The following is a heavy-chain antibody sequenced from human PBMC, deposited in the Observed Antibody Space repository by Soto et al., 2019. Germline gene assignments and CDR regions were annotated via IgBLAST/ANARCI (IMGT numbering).Heavy chain of an antibody. D-gene: IGHD5-18*01. CDR3: ARGKGTAMVSSVIWYYYYGMDV. CDR2: ISSSGSTI. CDR1: GFTFSSYE. V-gene: IGHV3-48*03. Sequence: LRLSCAASGFTFSSYEMNWVRQAPGKGLEWVSYISSSGSTIYYADSVKGRFTISRDNAKNSLYLQMNSLRAEDTAVYYCARGKGTAMVSSVIWYYYYGMDVWGQGTTVTVSS. J-gene: IGHJ6*02.